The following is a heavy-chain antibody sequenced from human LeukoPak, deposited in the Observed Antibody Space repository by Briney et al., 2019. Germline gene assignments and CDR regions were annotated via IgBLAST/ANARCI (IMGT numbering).Heavy chain of an antibody. D-gene: IGHD3-10*01. CDR2: ISSSGVYI. CDR1: GFTFHDYG. Sequence: GGSLRLSCAASGFTFHDYGMNWVRQAPGKGLEWVSSISSSGVYIYYEDSLKGRFTISRDNAKNSLYLQMNSLRAEDTAIYFCARDFRIYYGSGSYGSRFDPWGQGTLVTVSS. V-gene: IGHV3-21*01. CDR3: ARDFRIYYGSGSYGSRFDP. J-gene: IGHJ5*02.